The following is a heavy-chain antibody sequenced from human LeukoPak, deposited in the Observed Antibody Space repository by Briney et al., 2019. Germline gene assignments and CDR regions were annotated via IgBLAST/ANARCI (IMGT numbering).Heavy chain of an antibody. CDR3: ARDRFHHFDY. Sequence: GGSLRLSCAASRFTFSSYAMHWVRQAPGKGLEWVAVISYDGSNKYYADSVKGRFTISRDNSKNTLYLQMNSLRAEDTAVYYCARDRFHHFDYWGQGTLVTVSS. CDR2: ISYDGSNK. CDR1: RFTFSSYA. V-gene: IGHV3-30-3*01. J-gene: IGHJ4*02.